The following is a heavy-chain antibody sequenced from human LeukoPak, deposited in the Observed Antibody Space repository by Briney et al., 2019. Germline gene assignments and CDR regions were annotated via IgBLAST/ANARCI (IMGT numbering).Heavy chain of an antibody. Sequence: PGGSLRLSCAASGLSFSSYAMSWVRQAPGKGLEWVSSITASGDTTYYTDSVKGRFAISRDNSKSTLFLQMSGLRAEDTAVYLCAKRRGGPADGPFDYWGQGTLVTVSS. CDR2: ITASGDTT. D-gene: IGHD2-2*01. CDR1: GLSFSSYA. CDR3: AKRRGGPADGPFDY. V-gene: IGHV3-23*01. J-gene: IGHJ4*02.